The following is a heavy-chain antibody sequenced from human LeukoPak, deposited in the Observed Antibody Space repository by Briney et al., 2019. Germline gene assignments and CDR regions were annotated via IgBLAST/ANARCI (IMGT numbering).Heavy chain of an antibody. CDR1: GGSFSGYY. D-gene: IGHD1-26*01. Sequence: SETLSLTCAVYGGSFSGYYWSWIRQPPGKGLEWIGEINHSGSANYNPSLKSRVTISVDTSKNQFSLKLSSVTAADTAVYYCARGDSSVGLNYWGQGTLVTVSS. CDR2: INHSGSA. CDR3: ARGDSSVGLNY. J-gene: IGHJ4*02. V-gene: IGHV4-34*01.